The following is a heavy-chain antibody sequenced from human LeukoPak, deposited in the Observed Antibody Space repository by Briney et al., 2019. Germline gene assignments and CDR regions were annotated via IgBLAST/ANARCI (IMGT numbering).Heavy chain of an antibody. D-gene: IGHD3-10*01. CDR1: GYTFTSYG. CDR3: ARDYYGSGCYSRYYYYYGMDV. Sequence: ASVKVSCKASGYTFTSYGISWVRQAPGQGLEWMGWISAYNGNTNYAQKLQGRVTMTTDTSTSTAYMELRSLRSDDTAVYYCARDYYGSGCYSRYYYYYGMDVWGKGTTVTVSS. J-gene: IGHJ6*04. CDR2: ISAYNGNT. V-gene: IGHV1-18*04.